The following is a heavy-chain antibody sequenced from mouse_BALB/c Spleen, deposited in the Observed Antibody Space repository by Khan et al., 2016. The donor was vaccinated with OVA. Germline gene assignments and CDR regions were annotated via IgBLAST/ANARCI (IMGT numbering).Heavy chain of an antibody. CDR2: IWSDGST. D-gene: IGHD2-3*01. CDR1: GFSLTTYG. V-gene: IGHV2-6*02. CDR3: ARWFDGYSSLYAMDY. Sequence: QVQLQQSGPGLVAPSQSLSITCTVSGFSLTTYGVHWVRQPPGKGLEWLVVIWSDGSTNYNSVLKSRLSISKDNSKSQVFLKMNSLHTDDTAMYYCARWFDGYSSLYAMDYWGQGTSVTVSS. J-gene: IGHJ4*01.